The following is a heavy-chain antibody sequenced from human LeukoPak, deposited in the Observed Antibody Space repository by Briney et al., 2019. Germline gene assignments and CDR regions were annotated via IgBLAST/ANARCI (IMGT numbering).Heavy chain of an antibody. Sequence: PSETLSLTCAVYGGSFSGYYWSWIRQPPGKGLEWIGEINHSGSTNYNPSLKSRVTISVDTSKNQFSLKLTSVTAADTAVYYCASDASGYSNHAFDIWGQGTMVSVSS. V-gene: IGHV4-34*01. J-gene: IGHJ3*02. CDR1: GGSFSGYY. CDR2: INHSGST. CDR3: ASDASGYSNHAFDI. D-gene: IGHD3-22*01.